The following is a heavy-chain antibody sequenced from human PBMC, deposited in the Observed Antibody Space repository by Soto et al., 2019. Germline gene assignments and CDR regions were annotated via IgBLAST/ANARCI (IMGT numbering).Heavy chain of an antibody. D-gene: IGHD1-20*01. J-gene: IGHJ5*02. V-gene: IGHV1-69*13. CDR3: ARASITGNNWFDP. Sequence: SVKVSCKASGYTFTSYDISWVRQAPGQGLEWMGGIIPIFGTANYAQKFQGRVTITADESTSTAYMELSSLRSEDTAVYYCARASITGNNWFDPWGQGTLVTVSS. CDR2: IIPIFGTA. CDR1: GYTFTSYD.